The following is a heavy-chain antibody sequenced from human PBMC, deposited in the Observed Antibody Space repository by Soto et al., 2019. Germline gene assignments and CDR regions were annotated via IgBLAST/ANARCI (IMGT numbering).Heavy chain of an antibody. CDR1: GYTLTELS. CDR3: ATVIYCSGGSCYSGYFQH. Sequence: GASVKVSCKVSGYTLTELSMHWVRQAPGKGLEWMGGFDPEDGETIYAQKFQGGVTMTEDTSTDTAYMELSSLRSEDTAVYYCATVIYCSGGSCYSGYFQHWGQGTLVTVSS. D-gene: IGHD2-15*01. CDR2: FDPEDGET. V-gene: IGHV1-24*01. J-gene: IGHJ1*01.